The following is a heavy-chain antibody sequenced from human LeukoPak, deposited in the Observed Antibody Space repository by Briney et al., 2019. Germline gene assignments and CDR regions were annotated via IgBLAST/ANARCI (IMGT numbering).Heavy chain of an antibody. V-gene: IGHV3-21*01. Sequence: GGSLRLSCAASEFTFSTYSMNWVRQAPGKGLEWVSSISSSSSYIYYADSVKGRFTISRDNAKNSLYLQMNSLRAEDTAVYYCASAAVGRGQLWLHAFDIWGQGTMVTVSS. CDR2: ISSSSSYI. D-gene: IGHD5-18*01. CDR3: ASAAVGRGQLWLHAFDI. J-gene: IGHJ3*02. CDR1: EFTFSTYS.